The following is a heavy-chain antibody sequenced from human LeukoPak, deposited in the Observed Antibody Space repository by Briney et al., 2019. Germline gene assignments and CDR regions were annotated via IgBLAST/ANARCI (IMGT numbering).Heavy chain of an antibody. Sequence: GGSLRLSCAASGFSVSNNYLSWVRQAPGRGLEWVSLIYGRDTTYYADSVKGRFTISRDDSKNTVYLQMNSLRAEDTAVYYCARDGYSPRHLFSWGQGSLVTVSS. V-gene: IGHV3-66*01. J-gene: IGHJ5*02. CDR1: GFSVSNNY. CDR2: IYGRDTT. CDR3: ARDGYSPRHLFS. D-gene: IGHD5-24*01.